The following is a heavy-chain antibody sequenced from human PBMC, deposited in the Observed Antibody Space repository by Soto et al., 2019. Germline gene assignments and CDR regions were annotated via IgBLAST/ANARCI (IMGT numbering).Heavy chain of an antibody. J-gene: IGHJ4*02. Sequence: PGGSLRLSCAASGFTFSSYWMHWVRQAPGKGLVWVSRINSDGSSTSYADSVKGRFTISRDNAKNTLYLQMNSLRAEDTAVYYCARTNYDYIWGSYRSNPQYYFDYWGQGTLITVSS. CDR1: GFTFSSYW. CDR3: ARTNYDYIWGSYRSNPQYYFDY. CDR2: INSDGSST. V-gene: IGHV3-74*01. D-gene: IGHD3-16*02.